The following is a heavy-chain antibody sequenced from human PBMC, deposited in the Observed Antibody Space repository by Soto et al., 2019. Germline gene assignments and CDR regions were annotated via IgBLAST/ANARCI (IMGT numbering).Heavy chain of an antibody. CDR3: ARQDRDIFDAFDI. CDR2: INAGNGNT. J-gene: IGHJ3*02. V-gene: IGHV1-3*01. D-gene: IGHD3-9*01. CDR1: GYTFTSYA. Sequence: QVQLVQSGAEVKKPGASVKVSCKASGYTFTSYAMHWVRQAPGQRLEWMGWINAGNGNTKYSQKFQGRVTITRDTSASTAYMELSSLRSEDTAVYYCARQDRDIFDAFDIWGQGTMVTVSS.